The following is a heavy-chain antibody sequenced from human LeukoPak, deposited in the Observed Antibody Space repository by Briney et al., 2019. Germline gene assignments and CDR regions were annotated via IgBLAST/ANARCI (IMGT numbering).Heavy chain of an antibody. CDR3: AKDGRTTMISNYYYYYYMDV. J-gene: IGHJ6*03. Sequence: PGGSLRLSCAASGFTFSTYAMSWVRQAAGGLEWVSTISTTGGNTYYADSMEGRFTISRDNSKNTLYLQMNSLRAEDTAVYYCAKDGRTTMISNYYYYYYMDVWGKGTTVTVSS. D-gene: IGHD1-1*01. CDR2: ISTTGGNT. CDR1: GFTFSTYA. V-gene: IGHV3-23*01.